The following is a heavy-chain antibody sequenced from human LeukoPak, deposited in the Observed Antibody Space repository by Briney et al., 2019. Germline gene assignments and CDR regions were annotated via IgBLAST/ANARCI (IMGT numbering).Heavy chain of an antibody. CDR1: GFTFGRYS. CDR2: ITSSSSYI. Sequence: PGGSLRLSCAASGFTFGRYSMNWVRQAPGKGLEWVSSITSSSSYIYYADSVKGRFTISRNNVKNSLYLQMHSLRAEDTAVYYCARAAGELLPFDYFDYWGQGTLDTVSS. J-gene: IGHJ4*02. V-gene: IGHV3-21*06. CDR3: ARAAGELLPFDYFDY. D-gene: IGHD3-10*01.